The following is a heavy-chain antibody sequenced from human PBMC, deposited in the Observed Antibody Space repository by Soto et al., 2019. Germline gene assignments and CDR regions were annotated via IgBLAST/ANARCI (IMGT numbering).Heavy chain of an antibody. CDR1: GFTFSSYS. CDR2: ISSSSSYI. CDR3: ARGLSGGSCLPAYYYYGMDV. V-gene: IGHV3-21*01. D-gene: IGHD2-15*01. J-gene: IGHJ6*02. Sequence: GGSLRLSCAASGFTFSSYSMNWVRQAPGKGLEWVSSISSSSSYIYYADSVKGRFTISRDNAKNSLYLQMNSLRAEDTAVYYCARGLSGGSCLPAYYYYGMDVWGQETTVTVSS.